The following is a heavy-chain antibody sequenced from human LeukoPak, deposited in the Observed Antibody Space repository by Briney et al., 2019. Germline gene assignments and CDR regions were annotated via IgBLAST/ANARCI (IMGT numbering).Heavy chain of an antibody. CDR3: AKDFTYGSGSYYYFDY. CDR2: IRYDGSNK. V-gene: IGHV3-30*02. Sequence: PGGSLRLSCAASVFTFSNYGMHWVRQAPGKGLEWVAFIRYDGSNKYYADSVKGRFTISRDNSKNTLYLQINSLRAEDTAVYYCAKDFTYGSGSYYYFDYWGQGTLVTVSS. D-gene: IGHD3-10*01. J-gene: IGHJ4*02. CDR1: VFTFSNYG.